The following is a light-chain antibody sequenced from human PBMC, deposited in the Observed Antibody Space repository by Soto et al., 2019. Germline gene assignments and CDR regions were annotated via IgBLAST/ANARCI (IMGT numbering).Light chain of an antibody. CDR2: DAS. CDR3: QQYNNWPTWT. Sequence: EIVMTQSPGTLSVPPGERATLSCRASQSVSINLAWYQQKPGQAPRLLIYDASTRATGIPARFSGSGSGTEFTLTISSLQSEDFAVYYCQQYNNWPTWTFGQGTKV. CDR1: QSVSIN. V-gene: IGKV3D-15*01. J-gene: IGKJ1*01.